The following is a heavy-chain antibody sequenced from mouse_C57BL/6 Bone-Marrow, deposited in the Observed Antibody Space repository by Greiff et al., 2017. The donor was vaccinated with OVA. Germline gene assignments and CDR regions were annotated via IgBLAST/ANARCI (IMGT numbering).Heavy chain of an antibody. Sequence: VQLQQPGTELVKPGASVKLSCKASGYTFTSYWMHWVKQRPGQGLEWIGRIDPEDGETKYAPKFQGKATITADTSSNTAYLQLSSLTSEDTAVYYCASEGYYGSRAYWGQGTLVTVSA. J-gene: IGHJ3*01. CDR2: IDPEDGET. CDR3: ASEGYYGSRAY. V-gene: IGHV14-2*01. CDR1: GYTFTSYW. D-gene: IGHD1-1*01.